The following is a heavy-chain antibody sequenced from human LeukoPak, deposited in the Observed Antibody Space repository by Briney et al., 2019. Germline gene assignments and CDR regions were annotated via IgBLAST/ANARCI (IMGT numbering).Heavy chain of an antibody. V-gene: IGHV1-2*02. CDR2: INPNSGGT. J-gene: IGHJ4*02. CDR3: ARNSMRVVVVPAAIDNY. Sequence: ASVKVSCKASGYTFTGYYMHWVRQAPGQGLEWMGWINPNSGGTNYAQKFQGRVTMTRDTSISTAYMELSRLRSDDTAVYYCARNSMRVVVVPAAIDNYWGQGTLVTVSS. D-gene: IGHD2-2*02. CDR1: GYTFTGYY.